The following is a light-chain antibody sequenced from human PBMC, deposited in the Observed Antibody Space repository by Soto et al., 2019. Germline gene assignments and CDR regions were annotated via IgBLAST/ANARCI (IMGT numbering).Light chain of an antibody. CDR1: QSVSSN. CDR2: GAS. Sequence: EIVLTQSPGTLSLSPGERATLSCRASQSVSSNLAWYQQKPGQAPRLLIYGASTRATGIPARFSGSGSGTDFTLTISRLEPEDFAVYSCQQYGSSPQTFGQGTKVDIK. V-gene: IGKV3-20*01. J-gene: IGKJ1*01. CDR3: QQYGSSPQT.